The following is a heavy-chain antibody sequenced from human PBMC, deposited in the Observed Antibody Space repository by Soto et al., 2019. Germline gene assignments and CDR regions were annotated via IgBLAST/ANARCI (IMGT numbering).Heavy chain of an antibody. Sequence: QVPLAQSGAEVKKHGASVKVSCKAFGYTFTSYYIHWVRQAPGQGLVWMGIINPSGGYTNYANKLQGRVTMTRDTSTSTVYMDLSSLTSEDTAVYYCAREGTTYSSERGAFDYWGRGPLVTVSS. CDR2: INPSGGYT. CDR1: GYTFTSYY. D-gene: IGHD2-21*01. J-gene: IGHJ4*02. CDR3: AREGTTYSSERGAFDY. V-gene: IGHV1-46*04.